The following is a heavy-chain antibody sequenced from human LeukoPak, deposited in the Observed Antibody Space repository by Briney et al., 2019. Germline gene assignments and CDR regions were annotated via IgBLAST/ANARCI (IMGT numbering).Heavy chain of an antibody. CDR2: FDPEDGET. J-gene: IGHJ4*02. D-gene: IGHD5-12*01. CDR3: ARGSGYDYPFDY. V-gene: IGHV1-24*01. Sequence: ASVKVSCKVSGYTLTELSMHWVRQAPGKGLEWMGGFDPEDGETIYAQKFQGRVTMTEDTSTDTAYMELSSLRSEDTAVYYCARGSGYDYPFDYWGQGTLVTVSS. CDR1: GYTLTELS.